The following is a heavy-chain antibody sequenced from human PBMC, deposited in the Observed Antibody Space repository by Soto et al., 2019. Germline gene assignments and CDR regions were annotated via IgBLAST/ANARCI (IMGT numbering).Heavy chain of an antibody. D-gene: IGHD6-6*01. V-gene: IGHV1-69*13. CDR2: IIPIFGTA. CDR3: ARDAGRAARPFDY. Sequence: GASVKVSCKASGGTFSSYAISWVRQAPGQGLEWLGGIIPIFGTANYAQKFKGRVTITADESTSTDYMELSSLRSEDTAVYYCARDAGRAARPFDYWGQGTLVTVSS. J-gene: IGHJ4*02. CDR1: GGTFSSYA.